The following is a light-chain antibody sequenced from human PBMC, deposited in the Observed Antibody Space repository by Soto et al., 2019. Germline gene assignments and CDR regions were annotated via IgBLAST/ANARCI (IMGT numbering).Light chain of an antibody. Sequence: EVVLTQSPDTLSLSPVERATLSCRASQNFGSTYLAWYQQKRGQAPRLLIYSASRRATGFPARFSGSGSGTDFTLTISSLQSEDFAVYYCQQYNNWWTFGQGTKVDIK. V-gene: IGKV3-15*01. J-gene: IGKJ1*01. CDR1: QNFGSTY. CDR2: SAS. CDR3: QQYNNWWT.